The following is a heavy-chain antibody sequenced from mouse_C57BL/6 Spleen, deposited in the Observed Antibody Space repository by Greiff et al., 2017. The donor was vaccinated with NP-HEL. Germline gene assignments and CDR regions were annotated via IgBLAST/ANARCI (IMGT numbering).Heavy chain of an antibody. CDR2: IYPGDGDT. J-gene: IGHJ2*01. D-gene: IGHD3-2*02. Sequence: VKLMESGPELVKPGASVKISCKASGYAFSSSWMNWVKQRPGKGLEWIGRIYPGDGDTNYNGKFKGKATLTADKSSSTAYMQLSSLTSEDSAVYFCARPLGSSGYPFDYWGQGTTLTVSS. CDR1: GYAFSSSW. V-gene: IGHV1-82*01. CDR3: ARPLGSSGYPFDY.